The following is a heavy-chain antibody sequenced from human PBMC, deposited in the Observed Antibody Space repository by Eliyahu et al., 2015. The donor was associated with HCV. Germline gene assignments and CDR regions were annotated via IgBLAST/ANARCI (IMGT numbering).Heavy chain of an antibody. J-gene: IGHJ5*02. CDR2: IKHDGSET. CDR3: ARGPDYEYTWGSFRYLES. Sequence: EVQLVESGGDLVQPGGSLRLSCAAXGIAFXXFWVXWVRQAPGKGLGGVASIKHDGSETYFVDSVKGRFTLIRDNAKNSLHLHMNSLGVEDAAVYYCARGPDYEYTWGSFRYLESWGQGTLVSVSP. D-gene: IGHD3-16*02. CDR1: GIAFXXFW. V-gene: IGHV3-7*01.